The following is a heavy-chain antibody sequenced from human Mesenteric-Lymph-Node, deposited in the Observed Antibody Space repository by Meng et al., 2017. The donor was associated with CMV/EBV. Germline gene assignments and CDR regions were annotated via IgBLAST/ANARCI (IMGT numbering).Heavy chain of an antibody. Sequence: SETLSLTCTVSGGSVSSGSYYWSWIRQPPGKGLEWIGYIYYSGSTNYNPSLKSRVTISVDTSKNQFSLKLSSVTAADTAVYYCARDFRIVGATRVYYYYGMDVWGQGTTVTVSS. CDR2: IYYSGST. V-gene: IGHV4-61*01. J-gene: IGHJ6*02. CDR1: GGSVSSGSYY. D-gene: IGHD1-26*01. CDR3: ARDFRIVGATRVYYYYGMDV.